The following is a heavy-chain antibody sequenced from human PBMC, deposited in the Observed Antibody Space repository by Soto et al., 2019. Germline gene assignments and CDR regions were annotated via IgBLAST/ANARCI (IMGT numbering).Heavy chain of an antibody. Sequence: QVRLVESGGGVVQPGRSLRLSCAASGFTFSSYAMHWVRQAPGKGLEWVTVISYDGSNKYYADSVKGRFTISRDNSKNTLYLQMNSLRAEDTAVYYCARAPTTVTTAYYFDYWGQGTLVTVSS. CDR1: GFTFSSYA. CDR2: ISYDGSNK. V-gene: IGHV3-30-3*01. J-gene: IGHJ4*02. CDR3: ARAPTTVTTAYYFDY. D-gene: IGHD4-17*01.